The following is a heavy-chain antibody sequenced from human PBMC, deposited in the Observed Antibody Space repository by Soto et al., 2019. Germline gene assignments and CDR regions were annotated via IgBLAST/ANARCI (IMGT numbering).Heavy chain of an antibody. CDR3: ARAYSDAFDI. D-gene: IGHD2-15*01. Sequence: GGTLRLSCAASGFTFSDYYMTWIRQAPGKGLEWVSYISSSGTGIYYPDSVKGRFTISRDNAKKSLYLQMSSLRAEDTAVYYCARAYSDAFDIWGQGTMVTVSS. CDR2: ISSSGTGI. J-gene: IGHJ3*02. CDR1: GFTFSDYY. V-gene: IGHV3-11*01.